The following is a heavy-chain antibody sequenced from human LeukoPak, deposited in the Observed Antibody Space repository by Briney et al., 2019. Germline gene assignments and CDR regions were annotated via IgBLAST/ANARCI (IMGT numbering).Heavy chain of an antibody. J-gene: IGHJ4*02. D-gene: IGHD6-25*01. CDR1: GFTFSSFP. V-gene: IGHV3-23*01. CDR3: ARDRAAFDS. CDR2: ITGRGGNK. Sequence: PPGGSLRLSCAASGFTFSSFPMSWVRQAPGKGLQWVSGITGRGGNKYYADSVEGRFTISRDNSKNTLSLQMDSLRAEDTAIYYCARDRAAFDSWGQGTLVTVSS.